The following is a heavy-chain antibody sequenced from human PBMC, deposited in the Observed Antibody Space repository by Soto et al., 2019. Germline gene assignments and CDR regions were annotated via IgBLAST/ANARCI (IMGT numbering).Heavy chain of an antibody. Sequence: PGGSLRLSCTASGFTFSADSMNWVRQAPGKGREWVSSISSSSSYIYYADSVKGRFTISRDNAKDSLYLQMNSLRAEDTAGYYCAGVVHIVVVTHSGTDLFDRWGQGTVVTVSS. CDR2: ISSSSSYI. J-gene: IGHJ5*02. CDR3: AGVVHIVVVTHSGTDLFDR. CDR1: GFTFSADS. D-gene: IGHD2-21*02. V-gene: IGHV3-21*01.